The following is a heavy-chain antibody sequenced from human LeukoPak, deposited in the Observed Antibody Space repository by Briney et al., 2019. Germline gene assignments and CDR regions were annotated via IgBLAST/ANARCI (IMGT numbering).Heavy chain of an antibody. CDR1: GFTFSSYA. V-gene: IGHV3-30*04. J-gene: IGHJ2*01. D-gene: IGHD6-19*01. CDR3: AKEGIAVAGTRWYFDL. Sequence: GGSLRLSCAASGFTFSSYAMHWVRQAPGKGLEWVAVISYDGSNKYYADSVKGRFTISRDNSKNTLYLQMNSLRAEDTAVYYCAKEGIAVAGTRWYFDLWGRGTLVTVSS. CDR2: ISYDGSNK.